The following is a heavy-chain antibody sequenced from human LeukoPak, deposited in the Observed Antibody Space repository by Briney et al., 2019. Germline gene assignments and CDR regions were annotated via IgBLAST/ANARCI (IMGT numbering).Heavy chain of an antibody. D-gene: IGHD3-10*01. V-gene: IGHV4-30-4*01. CDR1: GDSISSGDYY. J-gene: IGHJ6*02. Sequence: SETLSLTCTVSGDSISSGDYYWSWIRQPPGKDLEWIGYIYHSGSRYYNPSLKTRVSISKDASKNQFSLKLISVTAADTAIYFCARVTGWPKGSGTFNYYYGLDVWGQGTTVTVSS. CDR3: ARVTGWPKGSGTFNYYYGLDV. CDR2: IYHSGSR.